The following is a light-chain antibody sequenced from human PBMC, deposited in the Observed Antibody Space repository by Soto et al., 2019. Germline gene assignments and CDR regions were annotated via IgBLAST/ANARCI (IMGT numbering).Light chain of an antibody. CDR2: WAS. CDR3: QQYYDIPIT. J-gene: IGKJ5*01. Sequence: DIVLTQSPDSLAVSLGERATINCKSSQTILSTSNSKNYLSWYQRKPGQPPKLLISWASTRESGVPDRFSGSGSGTHFTLTIISLQAEDVAVYYCQQYYDIPITFGQGTRLEIK. CDR1: QTILSTSNSKNY. V-gene: IGKV4-1*01.